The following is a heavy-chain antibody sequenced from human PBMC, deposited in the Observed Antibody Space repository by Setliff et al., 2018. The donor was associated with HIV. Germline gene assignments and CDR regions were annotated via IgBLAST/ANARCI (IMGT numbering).Heavy chain of an antibody. J-gene: IGHJ5*02. CDR3: ARGGRSLAAQTWFDP. Sequence: SETLSLTCTVSGGSLSGYSWIWIRQPPGKGLEWIGEINHSGSTNYNPSLKSRVTISVDTSKNQFSLKLSSVTAADTAVYYCARGGRSLAAQTWFDPWGQGTLVTVSS. V-gene: IGHV4-34*01. CDR2: INHSGST. D-gene: IGHD6-25*01. CDR1: GGSLSGYS.